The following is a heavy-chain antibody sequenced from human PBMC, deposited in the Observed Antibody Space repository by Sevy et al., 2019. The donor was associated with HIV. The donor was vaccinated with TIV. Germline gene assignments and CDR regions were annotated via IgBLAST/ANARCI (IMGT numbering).Heavy chain of an antibody. J-gene: IGHJ4*02. Sequence: GESLKISCAASGFTFSSYWMTWVRQAPGKGLEWVANIRQDATEGYYVDSVRGRFTISRDNTKDALYLQMNSLRAEDTAVYYSARVGRFFNYYFDYWGQGTLVTVSS. CDR1: GFTFSSYW. CDR3: ARVGRFFNYYFDY. CDR2: IRQDATEG. D-gene: IGHD1-20*01. V-gene: IGHV3-7*01.